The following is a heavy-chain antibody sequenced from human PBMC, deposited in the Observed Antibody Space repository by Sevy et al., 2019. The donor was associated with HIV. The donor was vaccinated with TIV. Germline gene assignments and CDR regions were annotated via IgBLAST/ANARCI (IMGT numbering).Heavy chain of an antibody. D-gene: IGHD2-15*01. CDR1: GFTFDDYA. CDR2: ISWDGGST. V-gene: IGHV3-43D*03. J-gene: IGHJ6*02. Sequence: GGSLRLSCAASGFTFDDYAMHWVGQAPGKGLEWVSHISWDGGSTYYADSVKGRFTISRDNSKNSLYLQMNSLRAEDTALYYCAKDFPLRYCSGGSCFGGMDVWGQGTTVTVSS. CDR3: AKDFPLRYCSGGSCFGGMDV.